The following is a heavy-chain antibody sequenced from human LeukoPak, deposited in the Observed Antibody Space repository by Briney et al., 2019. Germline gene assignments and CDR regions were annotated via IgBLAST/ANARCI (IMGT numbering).Heavy chain of an antibody. V-gene: IGHV3-9*01. Sequence: GGSLRLSCAASGFTFEDYVTHWVRQAPGKGLEWVSGISWNSGSIGYADSVKGRFTISRDNAKNSLYLQMNSLKTEDTAVYYCARKVFYGDYFDYWGQGTLVTVSS. J-gene: IGHJ4*02. D-gene: IGHD4-17*01. CDR2: ISWNSGSI. CDR3: ARKVFYGDYFDY. CDR1: GFTFEDYV.